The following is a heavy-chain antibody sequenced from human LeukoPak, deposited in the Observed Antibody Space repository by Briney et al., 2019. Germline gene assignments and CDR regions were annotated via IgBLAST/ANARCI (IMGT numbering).Heavy chain of an antibody. J-gene: IGHJ4*02. D-gene: IGHD6-13*01. V-gene: IGHV3-21*01. CDR2: ISGSSRHK. CDR3: ARTANFAAGYYIDY. Sequence: GGSLRLSCTASGFTFSSYTMNWVRQAPGKGLEWVSSISGSSRHKYYADSVKGRFTISRDNAKNSLYLQMNSLRAEDTAVYYCARTANFAAGYYIDYWGQGTLVTVSS. CDR1: GFTFSSYT.